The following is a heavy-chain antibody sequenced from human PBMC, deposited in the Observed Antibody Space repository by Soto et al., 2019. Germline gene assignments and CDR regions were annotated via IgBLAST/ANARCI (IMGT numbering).Heavy chain of an antibody. CDR1: GGTFSSYA. V-gene: IGHV1-69*13. Sequence: ASVKVSCKASGGTFSSYAISWVRQAPGQGLEWMGGIIPIFGTANYAQKFQGRVTITADESTSTAYMELSSLRSEDTAVYYCARGREAARLYYYYYMDVWGKGTTVTVSS. CDR3: ARGREAARLYYYYYMDV. J-gene: IGHJ6*03. CDR2: IIPIFGTA. D-gene: IGHD6-6*01.